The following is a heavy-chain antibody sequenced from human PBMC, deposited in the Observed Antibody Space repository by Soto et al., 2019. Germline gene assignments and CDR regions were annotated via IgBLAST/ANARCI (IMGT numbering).Heavy chain of an antibody. D-gene: IGHD6-6*01. CDR3: ARASSSSSAADY. Sequence: QVQLQESGPGLVKASQTLSLICSVSGESISSGGYYWSWIRHHPGKVLEWIGYIYDTESAYYNPSLKSRVTISMDTSKTHFAMKLSSVTAADTAVYYCARASSSSSAADYWGQGTLITVSS. CDR1: GESISSGGYY. CDR2: IYDTESA. J-gene: IGHJ4*02. V-gene: IGHV4-31*03.